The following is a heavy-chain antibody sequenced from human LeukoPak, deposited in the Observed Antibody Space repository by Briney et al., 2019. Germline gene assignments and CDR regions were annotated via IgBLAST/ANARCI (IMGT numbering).Heavy chain of an antibody. Sequence: APVKVSCKASGYTFTSYAMHWVRQAPGQRLEWMGWINAGNGNTKYSQKFQGRVTITRDTSASTAYMELSSLRSEDTAVYYCARAVFDWLFDYWGQGTLVTVSS. CDR2: INAGNGNT. CDR1: GYTFTSYA. CDR3: ARAVFDWLFDY. V-gene: IGHV1-3*01. J-gene: IGHJ4*02. D-gene: IGHD3-9*01.